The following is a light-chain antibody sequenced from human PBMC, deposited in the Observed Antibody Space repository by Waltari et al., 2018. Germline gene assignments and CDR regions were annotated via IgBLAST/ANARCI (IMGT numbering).Light chain of an antibody. CDR3: CSYADSRTWV. J-gene: IGLJ3*02. Sequence: QSVLTQPASVSGSPGQSITISCTGTSTDIGYYNLVSWYQQYPGKAPKVMIYQVNKRPSETANRFSGAKSGNTASLTISGLQAEDEADYYCCSYADSRTWVFGGGTKLTLL. CDR1: STDIGYYNL. CDR2: QVN. V-gene: IGLV2-23*02.